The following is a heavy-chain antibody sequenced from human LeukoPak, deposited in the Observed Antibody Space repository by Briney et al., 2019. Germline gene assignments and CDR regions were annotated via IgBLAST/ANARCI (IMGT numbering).Heavy chain of an antibody. D-gene: IGHD2-2*01. CDR3: ARLPLLGIVVVPAAPYYYGMDV. CDR1: GFTFSSYS. V-gene: IGHV3-21*01. Sequence: GGSLRLSCAASGFTFSSYSMNWVRQAPGKGLEWVSSISSSSSYIYYADSVMGRFTISRDNAKNSLYLQMNSLRAEDTAVYCCARLPLLGIVVVPAAPYYYGMDVWGQGTTVTVSS. J-gene: IGHJ6*02. CDR2: ISSSSSYI.